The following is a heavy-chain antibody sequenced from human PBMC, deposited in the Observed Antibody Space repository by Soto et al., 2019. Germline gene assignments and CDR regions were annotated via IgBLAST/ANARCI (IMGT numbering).Heavy chain of an antibody. D-gene: IGHD2-15*01. J-gene: IGHJ4*02. Sequence: ASVKVSCKASGYTFTSYGISWVRQAPGQGLEWMGWISAYNGNTNYAQKLQGRVTMTTDTSTSTAYMELRSLRSDDTAVYYCAREPCSGGSCYQRSFDYWGQGTLVTVSS. V-gene: IGHV1-18*01. CDR3: AREPCSGGSCYQRSFDY. CDR1: GYTFTSYG. CDR2: ISAYNGNT.